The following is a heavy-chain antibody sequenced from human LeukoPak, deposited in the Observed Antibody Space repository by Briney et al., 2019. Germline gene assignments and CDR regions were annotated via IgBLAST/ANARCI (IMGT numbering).Heavy chain of an antibody. V-gene: IGHV1-69*04. CDR1: GGTFSSSA. D-gene: IGHD5-18*01. CDR2: IIPVLNIT. Sequence: ASVKVSCKTSGGTFSSSAITWVRQAPEQGLEWMGRIIPVLNITTYAQKFQGSVTITAGTSTSTVYMELSSLRSEETAVYYCARDQGLTAPPPYGLDVWGQGTTVIVSS. CDR3: ARDQGLTAPPPYGLDV. J-gene: IGHJ6*02.